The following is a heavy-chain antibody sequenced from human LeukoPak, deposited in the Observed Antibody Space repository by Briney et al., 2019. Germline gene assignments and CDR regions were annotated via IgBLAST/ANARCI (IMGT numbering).Heavy chain of an antibody. Sequence: PSETLSLTCTVSGGSISSGEYYWSWVRQPPGKGLEWIGYIYYTGSTYYNPSLKGRITISVDTSKNQFSLKLSSVTAADTAVYFCTRGPNYVWGSYRYFDYWGQGTLVSVSS. CDR2: IYYTGST. V-gene: IGHV4-30-4*01. J-gene: IGHJ4*02. CDR1: GGSISSGEYY. D-gene: IGHD3-16*02. CDR3: TRGPNYVWGSYRYFDY.